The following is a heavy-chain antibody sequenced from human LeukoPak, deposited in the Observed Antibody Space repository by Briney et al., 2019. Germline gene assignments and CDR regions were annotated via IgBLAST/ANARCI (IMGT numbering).Heavy chain of an antibody. V-gene: IGHV3-53*01. CDR2: IYSGGST. Sequence: GGSLRLSCAASGFTVSSNYMSWVRQAPGQGLEWVSVIYSGGSTYYADSVKGRFTISRDNSKNTLYLQMNSLRAEDTAVYYCARVRELPYYYYMDVWGKGTTVTVSS. J-gene: IGHJ6*03. D-gene: IGHD4-23*01. CDR1: GFTVSSNY. CDR3: ARVRELPYYYYMDV.